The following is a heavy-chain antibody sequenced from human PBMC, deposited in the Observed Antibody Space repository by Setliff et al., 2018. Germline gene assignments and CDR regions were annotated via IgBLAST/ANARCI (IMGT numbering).Heavy chain of an antibody. V-gene: IGHV4-4*07. CDR3: ARDTSSDWAAWFDP. J-gene: IGHJ5*02. CDR2: VFVDGST. CDR1: GDSISTYY. D-gene: IGHD3-22*01. Sequence: PSETLSLTCTVSGDSISTYYWSWIRRPAGKGLEWIGRVFVDGSTNYNPSLKSRVTMSVDTSKNQFSLKSTSVTAADTAIYYCARDTSSDWAAWFDPWSQGILVTVSS.